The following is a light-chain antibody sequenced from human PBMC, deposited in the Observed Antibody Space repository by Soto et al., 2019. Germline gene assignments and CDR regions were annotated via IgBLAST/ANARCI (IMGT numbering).Light chain of an antibody. CDR1: QSLRTNY. CDR3: HQYDSSSYT. V-gene: IGKV3-20*01. J-gene: IGKJ2*01. CDR2: ATS. Sequence: DIVLTQSPGTLSLSPWERASLSCRASQSLRTNYLAWYQQKPGQAPRLLIYATSTRASGIPDRFTGSGSGTDFTLTISSLGPEDFAVYYCHQYDSSSYTFGQGTKLEIK.